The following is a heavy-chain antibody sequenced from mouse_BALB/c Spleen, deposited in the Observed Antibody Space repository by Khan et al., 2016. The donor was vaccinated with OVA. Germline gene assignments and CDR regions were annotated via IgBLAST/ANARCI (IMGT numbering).Heavy chain of an antibody. V-gene: IGHV5-4*02. CDR1: GFTFSDYY. D-gene: IGHD2-13*01. J-gene: IGHJ3*01. Sequence: EVELVESGGDLVKPGGSLKLSCAASGFTFSDYYMYWVRQTPEKSLEWVATISDGGSYTYYPDTVKGRFTISRDDARNNLYLQMNSLKSEDSAVYNCARSYYGDPFAYWGQGTLVTVSA. CDR2: ISDGGSYT. CDR3: ARSYYGDPFAY.